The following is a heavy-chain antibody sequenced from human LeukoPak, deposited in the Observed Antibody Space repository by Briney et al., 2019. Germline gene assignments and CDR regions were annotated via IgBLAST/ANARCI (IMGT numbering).Heavy chain of an antibody. V-gene: IGHV4-59*01. CDR1: GGSISSYY. Sequence: PSETLSLTCTVSGGSISSYYWSWIRQPPGKGLEWVGYIYYSGSTNYNPSLKSRVTISVDTSKNQLSLKLYSVTAADTAVYYCARAVEYYYDSSGYYSYYLDYWGQGTLVTVSS. CDR3: ARAVEYYYDSSGYYSYYLDY. CDR2: IYYSGST. D-gene: IGHD3-22*01. J-gene: IGHJ4*02.